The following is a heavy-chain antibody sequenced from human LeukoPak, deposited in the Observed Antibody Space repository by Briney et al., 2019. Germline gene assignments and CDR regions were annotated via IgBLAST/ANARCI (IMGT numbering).Heavy chain of an antibody. CDR1: GYTFTSYD. J-gene: IGHJ4*02. CDR2: MNPNSGNT. Sequence: ASVKVSCKASGYTFTSYDINWVRQATGQGLEWMGWMNPNSGNTGYAQKFQGRVTMTRNTSISTAYMELCSLRSEDTAVYYCARGRNDYGDYAEDYWGQGTLVTVSS. CDR3: ARGRNDYGDYAEDY. V-gene: IGHV1-8*01. D-gene: IGHD4-17*01.